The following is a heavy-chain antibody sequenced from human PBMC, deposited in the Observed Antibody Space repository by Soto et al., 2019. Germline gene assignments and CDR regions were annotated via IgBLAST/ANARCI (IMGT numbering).Heavy chain of an antibody. CDR3: ARSPVGEGEY. CDR1: GYTCTIYG. J-gene: IGHJ4*02. Sequence: APVKVSCKASGYTCTIYGISCVDQPPFHRLEWMGWISAYNGNTKYAQKLQGRVTMTTDTSTSTAYMELRSLRSDDTVLYYCARSPVGEGEYWGQGTLVTVSS. D-gene: IGHD3-16*01. V-gene: IGHV1-18*04. CDR2: ISAYNGNT.